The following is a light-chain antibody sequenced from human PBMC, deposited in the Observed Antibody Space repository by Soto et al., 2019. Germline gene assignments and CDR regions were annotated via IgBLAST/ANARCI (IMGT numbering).Light chain of an antibody. J-gene: IGKJ4*01. Sequence: EIVLTQSPGTLYLSPGERATLSCRASQSVSSSYLAWYQQKPGQAPRLLIYGASSRATGIPDRFSGSGSGTDFTLTISRLEPEDFAVYYCQQYNNWPLTFGGGTKVEIK. CDR3: QQYNNWPLT. V-gene: IGKV3-20*01. CDR1: QSVSSSY. CDR2: GAS.